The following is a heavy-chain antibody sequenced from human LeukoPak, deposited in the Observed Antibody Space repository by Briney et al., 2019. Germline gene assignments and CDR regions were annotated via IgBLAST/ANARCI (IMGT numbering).Heavy chain of an antibody. V-gene: IGHV3-23*01. CDR1: GFTVSSNY. D-gene: IGHD3-22*01. Sequence: GGSLRLSCAASGFTVSSNYMSWVRQAPGKGLEWVSAISGSGGSTYYADSVKGRFTISRDNSKNTLYLQMNSLRAEDTAVYYCAKRRDYYDSSGYRYWGQGTLVTVSS. CDR2: ISGSGGST. J-gene: IGHJ4*02. CDR3: AKRRDYYDSSGYRY.